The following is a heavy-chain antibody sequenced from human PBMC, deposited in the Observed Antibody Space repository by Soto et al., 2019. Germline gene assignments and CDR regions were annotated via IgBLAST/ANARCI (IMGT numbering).Heavy chain of an antibody. CDR3: ARSITIFGVAFDY. V-gene: IGHV4-30-4*01. CDR2: IYYSGST. Sequence: SETLSLTCTVSGGSISSGDYYWSWIRQPPGKGLEWIGYIYYSGSTYYNPSLKSRVTISVDTSKNQFSLKLSSVTAADTAVYYCARSITIFGVAFDYWGQGTLVTVSS. CDR1: GGSISSGDYY. D-gene: IGHD3-3*01. J-gene: IGHJ4*02.